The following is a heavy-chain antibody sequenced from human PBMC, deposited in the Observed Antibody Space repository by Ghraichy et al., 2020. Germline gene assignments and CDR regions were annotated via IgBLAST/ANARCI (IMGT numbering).Heavy chain of an antibody. CDR2: VDRHVTSA. CDR1: GFTFSNYW. J-gene: IGHJ5*02. CDR3: VTGQGWETTFGGSTTHFDP. V-gene: IGHV3-74*01. D-gene: IGHD3-16*01. Sequence: GGSLRLSCAASGFTFSNYWMHWVRQAPGKGLVWVSRVDRHVTSASYADSVEGRFTISRDNAKNMVYLQMNSLRAEDTAVYYCVTGQGWETTFGGSTTHFDPWGQGTLVIVSS.